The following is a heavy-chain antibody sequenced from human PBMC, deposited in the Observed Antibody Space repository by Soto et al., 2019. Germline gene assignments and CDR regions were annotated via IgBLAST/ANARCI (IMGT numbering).Heavy chain of an antibody. CDR2: VSIGGST. D-gene: IGHD2-15*01. J-gene: IGHJ4*02. CDR3: AKRRGAGGHFDY. V-gene: IGHV3-23*01. CDR1: GFTFSSYA. Sequence: PGGSLRLSCAASGFTFSSYAMGWVRQGPGKGLEWVAVVSIGGSTHYADSVGGRFTISRDNSKNTLSLQMNSLTAEDTAVYFCAKRRGAGGHFDYWGQVALVTVSS.